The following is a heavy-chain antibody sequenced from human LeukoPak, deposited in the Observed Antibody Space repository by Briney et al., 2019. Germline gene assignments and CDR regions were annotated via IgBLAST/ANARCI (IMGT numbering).Heavy chain of an antibody. CDR2: IKQDGSEK. CDR1: GSTFSTYW. CDR3: ARRGLPDV. D-gene: IGHD2-15*01. J-gene: IGHJ6*03. V-gene: IGHV3-7*01. Sequence: PGGSLRLSCAASGSTFSTYWMSWVRQAPGKGLEWVANIKQDGSEKYYVDSVKGRFTISRDNAKNSVYLQMNSLRVEDTAVYYCARRGLPDVWGKGTTVTVSS.